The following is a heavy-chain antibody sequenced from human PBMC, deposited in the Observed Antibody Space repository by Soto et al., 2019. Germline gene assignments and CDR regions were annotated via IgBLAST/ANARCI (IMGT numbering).Heavy chain of an antibody. Sequence: GASVKVSCKASGGTFSSYAISWVRQASGQGLEWMGGIIPIFGTADYAQKFQGRVTITADESTSTAYMELSSLRSEDTAVYYCASSGISTSSQRYGMDVWGQGTTVTVSS. CDR1: GGTFSSYA. CDR2: IIPIFGTA. J-gene: IGHJ6*02. V-gene: IGHV1-69*13. D-gene: IGHD2-2*01. CDR3: ASSGISTSSQRYGMDV.